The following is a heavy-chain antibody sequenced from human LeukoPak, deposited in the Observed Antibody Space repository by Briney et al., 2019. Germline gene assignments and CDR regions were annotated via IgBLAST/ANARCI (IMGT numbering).Heavy chain of an antibody. V-gene: IGHV4-31*03. J-gene: IGHJ5*02. CDR1: GGSISSGGYY. CDR3: ARHQGSSGWFDP. D-gene: IGHD2-15*01. CDR2: IYYSGST. Sequence: SQTLSLTCTVSGGSISSGGYYWSWIRQHPGKGLEWIGYIYYSGSTYYNPSLKSRVTISVDTSKNQFSLKLSSVTAADTAVYYCARHQGSSGWFDPWGQGTLVTVSS.